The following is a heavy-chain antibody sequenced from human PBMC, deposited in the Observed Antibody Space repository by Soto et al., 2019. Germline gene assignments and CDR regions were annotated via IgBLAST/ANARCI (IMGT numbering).Heavy chain of an antibody. D-gene: IGHD6-19*01. V-gene: IGHV4-59*01. CDR1: GGSISSYY. Sequence: SQTLSLTCTVSGGSISSYYWSWIRQPPGKGLEWIGYIYYSGSTNYNPSLKSRVTISVDTSKNQFSLKLSSVTAADTAVYYCARGDSSGWPVDYWGQGTLVTVSS. CDR3: ARGDSSGWPVDY. CDR2: IYYSGST. J-gene: IGHJ4*02.